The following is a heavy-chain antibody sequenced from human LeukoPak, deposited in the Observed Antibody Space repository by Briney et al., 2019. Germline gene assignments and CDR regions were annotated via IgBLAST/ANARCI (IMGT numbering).Heavy chain of an antibody. D-gene: IGHD5-24*01. CDR1: GFTFSSYS. CDR3: ARDLEMATITRPADY. Sequence: PGGSLRLSCAASGFTFSSYSMNWVRQAPGKGLEWVSYISSSSSTIYYADSVKGRFTISRDNAKNSLYLQMNSLRAEDTAVYYCARDLEMATITRPADYWGQGTLVTVSS. V-gene: IGHV3-48*04. CDR2: ISSSSSTI. J-gene: IGHJ4*02.